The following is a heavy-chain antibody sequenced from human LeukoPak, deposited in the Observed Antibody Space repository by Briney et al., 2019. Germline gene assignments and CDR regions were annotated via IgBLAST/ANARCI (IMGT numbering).Heavy chain of an antibody. CDR3: ARGNGNSYHYLDY. D-gene: IGHD5-18*01. CDR1: GFTFSNYG. Sequence: GGSLRLSCAASGFTFSNYGMHWVRQAPGKGLEWVAVIWYDGINKYYADSVKGRFTISRDNSKNTLYLQMNSLRAEDTAVYYCARGNGNSYHYLDYWGQGTLVTVSS. V-gene: IGHV3-33*01. J-gene: IGHJ4*02. CDR2: IWYDGINK.